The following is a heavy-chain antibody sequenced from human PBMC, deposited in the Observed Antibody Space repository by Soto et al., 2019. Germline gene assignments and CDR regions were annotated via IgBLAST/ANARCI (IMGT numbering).Heavy chain of an antibody. CDR1: GYTFTSYA. D-gene: IGHD6-19*01. CDR2: INGGNGNT. J-gene: IGHJ4*02. CDR3: ASSPGIAVADY. V-gene: IGHV1-3*05. Sequence: QVQLVQSGAEEKKPGASVKVSCKASGYTFTSYAMHWVRQPPGQRLEWMGWINGGNGNTKYSQKFQGRVTITRDTSASTAYMELSSLRSEDTAVYYCASSPGIAVADYWGQGTLVTVSS.